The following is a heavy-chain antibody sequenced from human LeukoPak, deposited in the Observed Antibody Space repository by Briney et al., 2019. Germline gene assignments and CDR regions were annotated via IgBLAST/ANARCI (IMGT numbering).Heavy chain of an antibody. V-gene: IGHV4-39*01. CDR1: GGSINSNSYY. CDR2: IYYSGST. Sequence: SETLSLTCTVSGGSINSNSYYWGWNRQPPGKGLEWIGSIYYSGSTSYNPSLKSRVTISVDTSKNQFSLKLSSVTAADTAVYYCARHISASMVRGANSWGQGTLVTVSS. CDR3: ARHISASMVRGANS. D-gene: IGHD3-10*01. J-gene: IGHJ4*02.